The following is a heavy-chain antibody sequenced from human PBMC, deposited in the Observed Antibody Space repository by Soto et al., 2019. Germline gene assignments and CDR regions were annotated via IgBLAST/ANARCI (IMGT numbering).Heavy chain of an antibody. V-gene: IGHV4-59*01. CDR2: IFYSGST. Sequence: SETLSLTCTVSGGSISSYYWSWIRQPPGKGLEWIGHIFYSGSTEYNPSLKSRVTISVDTSKTQFSLKLSSVTAADTAVYYCARDRKKVTWYYGMDVWGQGTTVT. J-gene: IGHJ6*02. CDR3: ARDRKKVTWYYGMDV. CDR1: GGSISSYY. D-gene: IGHD2-21*02.